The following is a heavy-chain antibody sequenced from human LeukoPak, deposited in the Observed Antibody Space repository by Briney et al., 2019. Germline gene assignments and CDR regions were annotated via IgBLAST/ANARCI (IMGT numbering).Heavy chain of an antibody. Sequence: ASVKVSCKASGYTFTSYGISWVRQAPGQGLEWMGWISAYNGNTNYAQKLQGRVTMTTDKSTSTAYMELSSLRSEDTAVYYCARAIYYYGSGSSPRYYFDYWGQGTLVTVSS. D-gene: IGHD3-10*01. CDR3: ARAIYYYGSGSSPRYYFDY. CDR2: ISAYNGNT. CDR1: GYTFTSYG. J-gene: IGHJ4*02. V-gene: IGHV1-18*01.